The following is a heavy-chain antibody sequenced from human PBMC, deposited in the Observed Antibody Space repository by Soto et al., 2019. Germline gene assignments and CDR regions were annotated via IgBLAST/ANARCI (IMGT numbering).Heavy chain of an antibody. CDR3: ARVLDWLSTDDAFDI. J-gene: IGHJ3*02. CDR2: IWYDGSNK. D-gene: IGHD3-9*01. V-gene: IGHV3-33*01. CDR1: GFTFSSYG. Sequence: QVQLVESGGGVVQPGRSLRLSCAASGFTFSSYGMHWVRQAPGKGMEWVAVIWYDGSNKYYADSVKGRFTMSRDNSKNTLYLQMNSLRAEDTAVYYCARVLDWLSTDDAFDIWGQGTIVTVSS.